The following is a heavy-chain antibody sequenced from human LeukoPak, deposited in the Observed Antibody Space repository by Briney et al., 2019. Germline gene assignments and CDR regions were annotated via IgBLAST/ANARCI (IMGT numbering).Heavy chain of an antibody. CDR3: ARDIATVVHQD. CDR2: LSGYSGNT. Sequence: ASVKVSCKASGYTFTSYGISWVRQAPGQGLEWMGWLSGYSGNTNYVQKFQGRVTMTTDRSTTTAYMELRSLRSDDTAVYYCARDIATVVHQDWGQGTLVTVSS. CDR1: GYTFTSYG. J-gene: IGHJ4*02. V-gene: IGHV1-18*01. D-gene: IGHD2-15*01.